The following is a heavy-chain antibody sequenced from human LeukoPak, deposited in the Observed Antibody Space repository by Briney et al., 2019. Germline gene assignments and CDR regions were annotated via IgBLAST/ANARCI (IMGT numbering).Heavy chain of an antibody. CDR1: GGSFSGYY. V-gene: IGHV4-34*01. J-gene: IGHJ6*03. CDR3: ARGLVTFLYYYMDV. CDR2: INHSGST. Sequence: PSETLSLTCAVYGGSFSGYYWSWIRQPPGKGLEWIGEINHSGSTNYNPSLKSRVTISVDTSKNQFSLKLSSVTAADTAVYYCARGLVTFLYYYMDVWGKGTTVTVSS. D-gene: IGHD2-21*01.